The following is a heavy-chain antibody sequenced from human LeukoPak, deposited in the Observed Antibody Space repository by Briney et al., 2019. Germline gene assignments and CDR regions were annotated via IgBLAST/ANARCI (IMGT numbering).Heavy chain of an antibody. V-gene: IGHV4-34*01. CDR2: INHSGST. J-gene: IGHJ4*02. Sequence: SETLSLTCAVYGGSFSGYYWSWIRQPPGKGLEWIGEINHSGSTNYNPSLKSRVTISVDTSKNQFSLKLSSVTAADTAVYYCARGTTLNYWGQGTLVTVSS. CDR1: GGSFSGYY. CDR3: ARGTTLNY. D-gene: IGHD1-14*01.